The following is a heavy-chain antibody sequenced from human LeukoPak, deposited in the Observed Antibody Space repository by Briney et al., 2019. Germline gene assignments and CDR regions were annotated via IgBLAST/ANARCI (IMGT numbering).Heavy chain of an antibody. CDR2: IRGSGGTT. D-gene: IGHD6-19*01. J-gene: IGHJ6*02. CDR3: AKAIVVAGKSLYYYGMDV. V-gene: IGHV3-23*01. CDR1: GFTFSSYA. Sequence: GGSLRLSCTASGFTFSSYAMSWVRQAPGKGLEWVSTIRGSGGTTYYADSVKGRFTISRDNSKNTLYLQMNSLRAEDTAVYHCAKAIVVAGKSLYYYGMDVWGQGTTVTVSS.